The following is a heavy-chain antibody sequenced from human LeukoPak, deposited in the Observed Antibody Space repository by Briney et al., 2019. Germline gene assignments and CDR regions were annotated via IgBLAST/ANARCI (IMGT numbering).Heavy chain of an antibody. CDR2: FDPEDGET. V-gene: IGHV1-24*01. J-gene: IGHJ4*02. Sequence: ASVKVSCKVSGYTLTELSMHWVRQAPGKGLEWMGSFDPEDGETIYAQKFQGRVTMTEDTSTDTAYMELSSLRSEDTAVYYCATVHGAGAVAGTSYFDYWGQGTLVTVSS. D-gene: IGHD6-19*01. CDR1: GYTLTELS. CDR3: ATVHGAGAVAGTSYFDY.